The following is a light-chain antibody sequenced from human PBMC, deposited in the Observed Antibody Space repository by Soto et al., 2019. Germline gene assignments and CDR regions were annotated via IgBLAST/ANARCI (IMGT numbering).Light chain of an antibody. J-gene: IGKJ1*01. Sequence: EIVLTQSPGTLSLSPGERATLSCRASQSVSSSYLAWYQQKPGQAPRLLIYGASSRATGIPDRFSGSGSGTDFTLTISRLEPEDFAVYYCQQYGSSPGPEWTFGQGTKVEIK. CDR2: GAS. CDR3: QQYGSSPGPEWT. V-gene: IGKV3-20*01. CDR1: QSVSSSY.